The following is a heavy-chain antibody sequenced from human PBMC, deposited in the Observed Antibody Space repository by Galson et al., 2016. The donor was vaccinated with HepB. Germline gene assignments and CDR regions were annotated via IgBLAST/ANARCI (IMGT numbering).Heavy chain of an antibody. D-gene: IGHD3-22*01. CDR1: GFTLSDFG. CDR2: IWHDGSNK. CDR3: ARDWMVISTWFYYGMDV. J-gene: IGHJ6*02. Sequence: SLRLSCAAFGFTLSDFGMHWVRQAPGKGLEWLSSIWHDGSNKYYADSVKGRFTVSRGNSESTLYLEMNSLRDDDTAVYYCARDWMVISTWFYYGMDVWGQGTTVTVSS. V-gene: IGHV3-33*01.